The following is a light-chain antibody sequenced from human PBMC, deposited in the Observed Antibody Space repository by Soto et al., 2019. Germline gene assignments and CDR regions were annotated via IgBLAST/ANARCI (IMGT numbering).Light chain of an antibody. CDR2: EVS. J-gene: IGLJ1*01. CDR3: SSYTTSSTRV. CDR1: SSDVGAYDF. V-gene: IGLV2-14*03. Sequence: QSVLTQPASVSGSPAQSITISCTGTSSDVGAYDFVSWYQQHPDKAPKLMIYEVSNRPSGVSHRFSGSKSVNTATLTISGLQAEDEADYYCSSYTTSSTRVFGTGTKLTVL.